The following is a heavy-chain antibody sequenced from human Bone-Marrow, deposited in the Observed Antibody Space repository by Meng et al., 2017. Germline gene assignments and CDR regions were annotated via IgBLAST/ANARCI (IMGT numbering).Heavy chain of an antibody. V-gene: IGHV1-18*01. CDR2: ISAFNGEI. CDR3: TRGSSRSFWGDY. J-gene: IGHJ4*02. CDR1: GYSFTNYG. D-gene: IGHD1-26*01. Sequence: QAQLVQSGGEVKKPGASVKVSCKTSGYSFTNYGITWVRQAPGQGLEYMGWISAFNGEIKYAEKLQGRVTMSTDTSATTVYMELWGLRSDDTAVYYCTRGSSRSFWGDYWGQGTLVTVSS.